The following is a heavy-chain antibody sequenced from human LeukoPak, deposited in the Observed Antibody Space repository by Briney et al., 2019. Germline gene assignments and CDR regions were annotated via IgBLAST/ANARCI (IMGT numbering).Heavy chain of an antibody. D-gene: IGHD5-18*01. CDR3: ARQRGYSYGYFDS. Sequence: PSETLSLTCTVSGGFISTNGYYWGWIRQPPGKGLEWIASIYKSGSTYYNPSLESRMTISVDTPKNQFSLKLSSVTAADTAVYFCARQRGYSYGYFDSWGQGTLVTVSS. CDR1: GGFISTNGYY. V-gene: IGHV4-39*01. J-gene: IGHJ4*02. CDR2: IYKSGST.